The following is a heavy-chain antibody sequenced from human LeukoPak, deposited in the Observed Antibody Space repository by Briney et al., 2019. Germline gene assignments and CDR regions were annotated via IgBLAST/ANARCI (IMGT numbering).Heavy chain of an antibody. CDR1: EFTFSSYA. J-gene: IGHJ6*02. CDR3: AKQSYGGWGIIHYYYGLDA. V-gene: IGHV3-23*01. D-gene: IGHD4-23*01. CDR2: IRGSGGST. Sequence: QPGGSLGLSCVASEFTFSSYAMSWVRQAPGKGLEWVSSIRGSGGSTYYAESVKGRFTISRDNSRNTLFLQMNSLRADDTAVYYCAKQSYGGWGIIHYYYGLDAWGQGTTVTVSS.